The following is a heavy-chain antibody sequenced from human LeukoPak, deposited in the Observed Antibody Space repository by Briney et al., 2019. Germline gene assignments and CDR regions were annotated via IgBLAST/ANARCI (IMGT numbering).Heavy chain of an antibody. CDR2: INPSGGST. D-gene: IGHD2-15*01. CDR1: GYTFTSYY. Sequence: ASVKVSCKASGYTFTSYYMHWVRQAPGQGLEWMGIINPSGGSTSYAQKFQGRVTMTRDMSTSTVYMELSSLRSDDTAVYYCARELVVVVAATQNWFDPWGQGTLVTVSS. CDR3: ARELVVVVAATQNWFDP. V-gene: IGHV1-46*01. J-gene: IGHJ5*02.